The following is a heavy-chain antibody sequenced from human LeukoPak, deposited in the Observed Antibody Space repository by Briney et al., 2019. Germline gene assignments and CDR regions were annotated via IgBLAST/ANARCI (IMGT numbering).Heavy chain of an antibody. D-gene: IGHD6-19*01. CDR3: ATTTATSGSSLY. Sequence: GASVKISCKASGYTFAGYYLHWVRQAPGQGLEWMGWMNPNSGNTGYAQKFQGRVTMTAERSTNTAYMELRGLTFDDTAVFYCATTTATSGSSLYWGQGTLVNVAS. CDR2: MNPNSGNT. V-gene: IGHV1-2*02. J-gene: IGHJ4*02. CDR1: GYTFAGYY.